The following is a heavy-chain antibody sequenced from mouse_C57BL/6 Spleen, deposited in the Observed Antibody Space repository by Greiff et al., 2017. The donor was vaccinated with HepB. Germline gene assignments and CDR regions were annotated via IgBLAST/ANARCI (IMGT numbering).Heavy chain of an antibody. D-gene: IGHD1-1*01. CDR3: ARWDTTVPALDY. J-gene: IGHJ2*01. CDR1: GYTFTSYW. Sequence: QVQLQQSGAELVMPGASVKLSCKASGYTFTSYWMHWVKQRPGQGLEWIGEIDPSDSYTNYNQKFKGKSTLTVDKSSSTAYMQLSSLTSEDSAVYYCARWDTTVPALDYWGQGTTLTVSS. V-gene: IGHV1-69*01. CDR2: IDPSDSYT.